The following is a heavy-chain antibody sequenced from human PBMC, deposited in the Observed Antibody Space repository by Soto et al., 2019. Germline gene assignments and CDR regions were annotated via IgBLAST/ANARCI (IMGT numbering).Heavy chain of an antibody. CDR3: VRDSGAKLSSS. J-gene: IGHJ4*02. CDR1: GGTFSSYR. V-gene: IGHV1-69*13. CDR2: IVPIYRTA. D-gene: IGHD6-13*01. Sequence: SVKVSCKASGGTFSSYRINWVRQAPGQGLEWVGGIVPIYRTADYAQKFQGRVTITADESARTYYMELRSLKSQDTAVYYCVRDSGAKLSSSWGQGTLVTVSS.